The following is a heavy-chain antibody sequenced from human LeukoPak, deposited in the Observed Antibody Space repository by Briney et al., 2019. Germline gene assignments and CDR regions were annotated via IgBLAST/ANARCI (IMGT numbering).Heavy chain of an antibody. CDR3: ASGRGAIHYWYFDL. J-gene: IGHJ2*01. V-gene: IGHV3-23*01. Sequence: GGSLRLSCAASGFTFSSYAMSWVRQALGKGLEWVSAISGSGGSTYYADSVKGRFTISRDNSKNTLYLQMNSLRAKDTAVYYCASGRGAIHYWYFDLWGRGTLVTVSS. D-gene: IGHD2-21*01. CDR1: GFTFSSYA. CDR2: ISGSGGST.